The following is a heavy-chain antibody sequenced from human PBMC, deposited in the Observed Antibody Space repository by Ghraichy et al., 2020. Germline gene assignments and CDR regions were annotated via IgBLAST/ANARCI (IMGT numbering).Heavy chain of an antibody. V-gene: IGHV3-30*02. J-gene: IGHJ4*02. D-gene: IGHD2-21*01. CDR1: GFTFSSYG. Sequence: GGSLRLSCAASGFTFSSYGMHWVRQAPGKGLEWVAFIRYDGSNKYYADSVKGRFTISRDNSKNTLYLQMNSLRAEDTAVYYCAKDLGVYSSTWDYWGQGTLVTVSS. CDR3: AKDLGVYSSTWDY. CDR2: IRYDGSNK.